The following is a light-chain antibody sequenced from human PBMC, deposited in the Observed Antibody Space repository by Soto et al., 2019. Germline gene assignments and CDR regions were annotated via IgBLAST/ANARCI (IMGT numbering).Light chain of an antibody. CDR1: QSILYSSNNKNY. V-gene: IGKV4-1*01. J-gene: IGKJ4*01. Sequence: DIVMTQSPDSLAVSLGETATINCKSSQSILYSSNNKNYLTWYQQKPGQPPKLLIYWASTRESGVPDRFSGSGSVTDFALTVSRLQAEDVEVYYCQQYYSSPLPFGGGTNVEFK. CDR2: WAS. CDR3: QQYYSSPLP.